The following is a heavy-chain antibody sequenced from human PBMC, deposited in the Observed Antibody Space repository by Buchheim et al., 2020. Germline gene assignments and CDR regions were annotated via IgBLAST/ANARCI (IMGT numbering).Heavy chain of an antibody. V-gene: IGHV1-46*01. Sequence: QRQLVQSGAEMKMPGASVIVSCRASGFPLTNYYIHWVRQAPGQGLEWVGRINPSGGDTIYAQRFQGRVTMTRDTSTSTVDMELRSLRSDDSAVYFCAREGNDFWSGYAVFYGMDVWGQGTT. CDR3: AREGNDFWSGYAVFYGMDV. CDR1: GFPLTNYY. J-gene: IGHJ6*02. CDR2: INPSGGDT. D-gene: IGHD3-3*01.